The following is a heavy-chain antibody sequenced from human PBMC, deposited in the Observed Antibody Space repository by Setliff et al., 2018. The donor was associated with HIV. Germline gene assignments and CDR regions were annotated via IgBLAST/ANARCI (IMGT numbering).Heavy chain of an antibody. D-gene: IGHD5-12*01. CDR2: ISWNSGSI. CDR3: AKDISGGNYGMDV. CDR1: EVIVSNNY. V-gene: IGHV3-9*01. J-gene: IGHJ6*02. Sequence: GGSLRLSCAVSEVIVSNNYMSWVRQAPGKGLEWVSGISWNSGSIGYGDSVKGRFTISRDNAKNSLYLEMNSLRAEDTALYYCAKDISGGNYGMDVWGQGTTVTVSS.